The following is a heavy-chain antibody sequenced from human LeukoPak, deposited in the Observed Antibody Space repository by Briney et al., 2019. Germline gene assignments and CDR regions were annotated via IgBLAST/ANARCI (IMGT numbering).Heavy chain of an antibody. J-gene: IGHJ4*02. V-gene: IGHV4-34*01. CDR3: ARLPRRYSSSWYGDY. CDR1: ADAITSHFY. D-gene: IGHD6-13*01. Sequence: SETLSLTCIVSADAITSHFYWSWIRQPPGKGLEWIGEINHSGSTNYNPSLKSRVTISVDTSKNQFSLKLSSVTAADTAVYYCARLPRRYSSSWYGDYWGQGTLVTVSS. CDR2: INHSGST.